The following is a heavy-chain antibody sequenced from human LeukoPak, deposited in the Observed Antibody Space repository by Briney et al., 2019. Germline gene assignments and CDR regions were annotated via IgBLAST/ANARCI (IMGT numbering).Heavy chain of an antibody. Sequence: GEPLKISCKGSGYSFTSYWIGWVRQMPGKGLEWMGIIYPGDSDTRYSPSFQGQVTISADKSISTAYLQWSSLKASDTAMYYCARNGYYDSSGPTPPFDYWGQGTLVTVSS. J-gene: IGHJ4*02. D-gene: IGHD3-22*01. CDR1: GYSFTSYW. CDR3: ARNGYYDSSGPTPPFDY. V-gene: IGHV5-51*01. CDR2: IYPGDSDT.